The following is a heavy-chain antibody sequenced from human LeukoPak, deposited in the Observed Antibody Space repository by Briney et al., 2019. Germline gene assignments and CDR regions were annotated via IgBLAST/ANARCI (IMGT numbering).Heavy chain of an antibody. D-gene: IGHD5-18*01. CDR3: ARGIKLWFYFDS. J-gene: IGHJ4*02. Sequence: ASVKVSCKASGGTFNSYAINWVRQAPGQGLEWMGGIIPLFNTANYAQKFQGRVTITADESTTTGYMELSSLRSEDTAVYYCARGIKLWFYFDSWGQGALVTVSS. V-gene: IGHV1-69*13. CDR2: IIPLFNTA. CDR1: GGTFNSYA.